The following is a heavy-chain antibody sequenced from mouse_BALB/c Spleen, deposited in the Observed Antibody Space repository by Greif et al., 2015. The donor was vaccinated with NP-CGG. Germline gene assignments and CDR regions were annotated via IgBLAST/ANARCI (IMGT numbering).Heavy chain of an antibody. CDR1: GYAFTNYL. Sequence: QVQLKDSGAELVRPGTSVKVSCKASGYAFTNYLIEWVKQRPGQGLEWIGVINPGSGGTNYNEKFKGKATLTADKSSSTAYMQLSSLTSDDSAVYFCARLGDGYYGGVWGAGTTVTVSS. J-gene: IGHJ1*01. CDR2: INPGSGGT. D-gene: IGHD2-3*01. CDR3: ARLGDGYYGGV. V-gene: IGHV1-54*01.